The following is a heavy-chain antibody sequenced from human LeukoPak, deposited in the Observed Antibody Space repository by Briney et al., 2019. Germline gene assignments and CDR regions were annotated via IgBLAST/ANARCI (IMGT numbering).Heavy chain of an antibody. J-gene: IGHJ6*03. D-gene: IGHD3-3*01. CDR3: ARDYYDFWRGYYYYYMDV. CDR2: IYTSGST. CDR1: GGSISSGSYY. V-gene: IGHV4-61*02. Sequence: SQTLSLTCTVSGGSISSGSYYWSWIRQPAGKGLEWIGRIYTSGSTNYNPSLKSRVTISVDTSKNQFSLKLSSVTAADTAMYYCARDYYDFWRGYYYYYMDVWGKGTTVTVSS.